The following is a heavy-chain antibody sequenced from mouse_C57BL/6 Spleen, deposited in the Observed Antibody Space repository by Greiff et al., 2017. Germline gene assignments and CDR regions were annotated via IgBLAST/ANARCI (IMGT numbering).Heavy chain of an antibody. J-gene: IGHJ3*01. CDR2: IDPEDGET. CDR1: GFNIQDYY. V-gene: IGHV14-2*01. CDR3: ARPHLRWLTWFAY. Sequence: EVQLQQSGAELVKPGASVKLSCTASGFNIQDYYMHWVKQRTEQGLEWIGRIDPEDGETKYAPKFPGTATMTADPTSNTAYLQHSILTSEDTAVYYCARPHLRWLTWFAYWGQGTLVTVSA. D-gene: IGHD2-3*01.